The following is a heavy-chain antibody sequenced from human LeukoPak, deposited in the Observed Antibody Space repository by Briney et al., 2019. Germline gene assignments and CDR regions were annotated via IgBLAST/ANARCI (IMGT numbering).Heavy chain of an antibody. J-gene: IGHJ4*02. Sequence: PSETLSLTCTVSGGSISSSSYYWGWIRQPPGKGLEWIGSIYYSGSTYYNPSLKSRVTISVDTSKNQFSLKLSSVTAADTAVYYCARAATDYYDSRVGYFDYWGQGTLVTVSP. CDR2: IYYSGST. V-gene: IGHV4-39*07. D-gene: IGHD3-22*01. CDR1: GGSISSSSYY. CDR3: ARAATDYYDSRVGYFDY.